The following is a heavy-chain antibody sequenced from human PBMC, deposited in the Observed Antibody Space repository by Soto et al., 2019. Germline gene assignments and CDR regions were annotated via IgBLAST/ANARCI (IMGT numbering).Heavy chain of an antibody. D-gene: IGHD3-10*01. CDR2: IIPTFGTG. CDR1: GGTFNNYA. Sequence: QVLLVQSGPEVKKPGSSVKVSCKASGGTFNNYAINWVRQAPGKGLEWMGGIIPTFGTGNHAQKFQGRVTITADASTTTAYMEVKSLRSEDTAIYYCASFDGTLVRGGRSSPYEMDVWGQGTTVIVSS. CDR3: ASFDGTLVRGGRSSPYEMDV. V-gene: IGHV1-69*01. J-gene: IGHJ6*02.